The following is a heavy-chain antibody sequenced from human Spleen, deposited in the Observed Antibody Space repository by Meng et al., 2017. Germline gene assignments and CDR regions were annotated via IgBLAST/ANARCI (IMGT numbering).Heavy chain of an antibody. CDR2: IYYSGSA. D-gene: IGHD2-8*01. Sequence: QLQLHESDPGLVKPSETLSLTCTVSGGSISRTNYYWAWIRQPPGKGLEYVGSIYYSGSAFYNPSLKSRVTISIDTSKNQFSLKLTSVTAADTAVYYCCTQQHYNWFDPWGQGTLVTVSS. V-gene: IGHV4-39*07. CDR1: GGSISRTNYY. CDR3: CTQQHYNWFDP. J-gene: IGHJ5*02.